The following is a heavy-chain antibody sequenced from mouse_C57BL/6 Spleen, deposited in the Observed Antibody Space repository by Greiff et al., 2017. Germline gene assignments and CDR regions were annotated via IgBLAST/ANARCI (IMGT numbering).Heavy chain of an antibody. CDR1: GFSLTSYG. Sequence: VQLQQSGPGLVQPSQSLSITCTVSGFSLTSYGVHWVRQSPGKGLEWLGVIWSGGSTDYNAAFISKLSISKDNSKSQVFFKMNSLQADDTAIYYCARDLLWSYFDYWGQGTTLTVSS. CDR3: ARDLLWSYFDY. CDR2: IWSGGST. J-gene: IGHJ2*01. D-gene: IGHD2-1*01. V-gene: IGHV2-2*01.